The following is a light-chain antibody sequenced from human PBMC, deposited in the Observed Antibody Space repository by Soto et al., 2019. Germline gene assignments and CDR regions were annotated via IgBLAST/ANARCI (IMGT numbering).Light chain of an antibody. CDR2: EVT. J-gene: IGLJ1*01. CDR1: SSDVGSYNL. V-gene: IGLV2-14*02. CDR3: SSYTNINTRACV. Sequence: QSVLTQPASVSGSPGQSITISCAGSSSDVGSYNLVSWYQHHPGKAPKFVIYEVTDRPSGVSNRFSGSKSGNTASLTISGLQAEDEAEYYCSSYTNINTRACVFGTGTKLTVL.